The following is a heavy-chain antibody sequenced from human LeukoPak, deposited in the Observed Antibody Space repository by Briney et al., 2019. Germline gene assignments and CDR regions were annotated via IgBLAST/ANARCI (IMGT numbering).Heavy chain of an antibody. CDR3: ASKGYCSSTSCPREFDY. V-gene: IGHV3-21*01. CDR2: ISSSSSYI. Sequence: GGSLRLSCAASGFTFSSYSMNWVRQAPGKGLEWVSSISSSSSYIYYADSVKGRFTISRDNAKNSLCLQMNSLRAEDTAVYYCASKGYCSSTSCPREFDYWGQGTLVTVSS. D-gene: IGHD2-2*01. CDR1: GFTFSSYS. J-gene: IGHJ4*02.